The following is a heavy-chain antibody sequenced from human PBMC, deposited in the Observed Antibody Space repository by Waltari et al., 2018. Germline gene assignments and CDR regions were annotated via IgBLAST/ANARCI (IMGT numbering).Heavy chain of an antibody. D-gene: IGHD4-4*01. J-gene: IGHJ4*02. CDR1: GLPFRTSE. Sequence: EVQLVESGGGLVPPGGSLGLSCAVSGLPFRTSEMSWVRQAPGKGLEWVSCISPSGSSSYYADSVKGRFSISRDNAKNSLYLQMNSLRAEDTALYYCAREAKFDYNGNWDYWGQGAMVTVSS. CDR2: ISPSGSSS. CDR3: AREAKFDYNGNWDY. V-gene: IGHV3-48*03.